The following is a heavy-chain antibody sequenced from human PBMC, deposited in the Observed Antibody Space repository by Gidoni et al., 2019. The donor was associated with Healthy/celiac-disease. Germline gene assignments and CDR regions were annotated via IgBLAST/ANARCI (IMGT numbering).Heavy chain of an antibody. CDR1: GFTFSGSA. Sequence: EVQLVESGGGLVQPGGSLQPSCAASGFTFSGSAMHWVRQASGQGLAWVGRIRSKANSYATAYAASVKGSFTISRDDSENTAYLQMSSLKTEDTAVYYCTVRITIFGVAPGYMDVWGKGTTVTVSS. J-gene: IGHJ6*03. CDR3: TVRITIFGVAPGYMDV. CDR2: IRSKANSYAT. D-gene: IGHD3-3*01. V-gene: IGHV3-73*02.